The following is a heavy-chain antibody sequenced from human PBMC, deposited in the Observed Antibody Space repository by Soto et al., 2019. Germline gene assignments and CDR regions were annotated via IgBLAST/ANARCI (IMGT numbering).Heavy chain of an antibody. Sequence: EVQLVESGGGLVQPGGSLRLSCAASGFTFRSYSMNWVRQAPGKGLEWVSHISGSSSLILYADSMKGRFTISRDNAKNSLYVQVNSLRAEDTAVYYGARDGGSGGANDYWGQGILVTVSS. J-gene: IGHJ4*02. CDR1: GFTFRSYS. V-gene: IGHV3-48*01. CDR3: ARDGGSGGANDY. D-gene: IGHD3-10*01. CDR2: ISGSSSLI.